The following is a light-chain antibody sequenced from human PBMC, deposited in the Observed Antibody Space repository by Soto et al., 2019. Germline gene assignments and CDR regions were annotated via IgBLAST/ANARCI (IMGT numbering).Light chain of an antibody. Sequence: DIEMTQSPSSMSASVGDRVTIMCRASQGISNYLAWYQQKPGKVPKLLIYAASTLQSGVPSRFSGSGSGTDFTLTIKSLKPEEFATYYCQQYKSYWTFGQGTKLEI. CDR2: AAS. CDR1: QGISNY. V-gene: IGKV1-27*01. J-gene: IGKJ1*01. CDR3: QQYKSYWT.